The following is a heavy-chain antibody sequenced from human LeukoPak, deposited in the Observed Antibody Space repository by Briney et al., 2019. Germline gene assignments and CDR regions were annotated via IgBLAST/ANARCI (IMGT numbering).Heavy chain of an antibody. V-gene: IGHV4-39*07. CDR1: GGSISSSSYY. CDR3: ARDKRKTGGGYSYGYFSTVFDP. Sequence: SETLSLTCTVSGGSISSSSYYWGWIRQPPGKGLEWIGSIYYSGSTYYNPSLKSRVTISVDTSKNQFSLKLSSVTAADTAVYYCARDKRKTGGGYSYGYFSTVFDPWGQGTLVTVSS. CDR2: IYYSGST. D-gene: IGHD5-18*01. J-gene: IGHJ5*02.